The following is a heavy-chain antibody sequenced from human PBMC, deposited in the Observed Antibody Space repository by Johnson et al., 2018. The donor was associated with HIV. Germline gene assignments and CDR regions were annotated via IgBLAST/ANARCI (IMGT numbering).Heavy chain of an antibody. J-gene: IGHJ3*02. V-gene: IGHV3-30*02. D-gene: IGHD3-22*01. CDR3: AKTDYDDSSGSRAFDI. CDR1: GFTFSNYG. CDR2: IRYDGSNK. Sequence: QVQLVESGGGVVQPGGSLRLSCAASGFTFSNYGMHWVRQAPGKGLEWVAFIRYDGSNKYYADSVKGRFTISRDNSKNTLYLQMNSLKADDTAVYYCAKTDYDDSSGSRAFDIWGQGTMVTVSS.